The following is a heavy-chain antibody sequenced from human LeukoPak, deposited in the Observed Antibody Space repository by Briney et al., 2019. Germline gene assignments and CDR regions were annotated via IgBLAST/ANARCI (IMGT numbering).Heavy chain of an antibody. V-gene: IGHV4-38-2*01. D-gene: IGHD3-22*01. CDR2: IYHSGST. J-gene: IGHJ6*03. Sequence: SETLSLTCAVSGYSISSGYYWGWIRQPPGKGLEWIGSIYHSGSTYYNPSLKSRVTISVDTSKNQFSLKLSSVTAADTPVYYCARLKFYDSTGYSPGHYMDVWGKGTTVTVSS. CDR1: GYSISSGYY. CDR3: ARLKFYDSTGYSPGHYMDV.